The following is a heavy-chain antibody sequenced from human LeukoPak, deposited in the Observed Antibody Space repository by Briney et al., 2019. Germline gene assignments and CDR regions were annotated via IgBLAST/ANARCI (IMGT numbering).Heavy chain of an antibody. CDR2: ITGSGDDT. CDR1: GFTFSSYA. CDR3: VKGSKTSRPYYFDY. Sequence: GGSLRLSCAASGFTFSSYAMSWVRQTPEKGLEWVSAITGSGDDTLYADSVKGRFTISRDNSRNTLYLQMNSLRAEDTAVYNCVKGSKTSRPYYFDYWGQGALVTVSS. J-gene: IGHJ4*02. V-gene: IGHV3-23*01.